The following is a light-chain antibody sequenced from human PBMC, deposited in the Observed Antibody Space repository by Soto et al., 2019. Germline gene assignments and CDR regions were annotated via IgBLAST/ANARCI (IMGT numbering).Light chain of an antibody. Sequence: EIVLTQSPGTLSLSPGERATLSCRASQSVSSSYLAWYQQKPGQAPRFLIYVASSRATGIPDSFCGSGSGTDFTLTISRLEPEDFAVYYCQQYGSSPWWTFGQGTKV. CDR3: QQYGSSPWWT. J-gene: IGKJ1*01. CDR1: QSVSSSY. V-gene: IGKV3-20*01. CDR2: VAS.